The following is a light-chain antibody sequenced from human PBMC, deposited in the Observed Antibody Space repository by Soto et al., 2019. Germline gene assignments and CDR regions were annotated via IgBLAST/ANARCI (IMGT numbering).Light chain of an antibody. CDR3: QQYGSSPYT. Sequence: EIVLTQSPGTLSVSPGERGTLSCRASQSVSSSSLAWYQQKPGQAPRLLMKGASSRAPGIPDRFSGSSGSGTDFTLTITRLEPEDFAVYFCQQYGSSPYTFGQGTKVEMK. CDR2: GAS. CDR1: QSVSSSS. V-gene: IGKV3-20*01. J-gene: IGKJ2*01.